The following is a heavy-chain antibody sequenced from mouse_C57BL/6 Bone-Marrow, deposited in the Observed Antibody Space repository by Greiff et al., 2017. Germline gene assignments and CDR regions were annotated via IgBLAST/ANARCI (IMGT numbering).Heavy chain of an antibody. J-gene: IGHJ3*01. CDR2: ISSGGSYT. D-gene: IGHD2-4*01. Sequence: EVKLMESGGDLVKPGGSLKLSCAASGFTFSSYGMSWVCQTPDKRLEWVATISSGGSYTYYPDSVKGRFTISRDNAKNTLYLQMSSLKSEDTAMYYCARRVYYDYGGVAYWGQGTLVTVSA. CDR1: GFTFSSYG. V-gene: IGHV5-6*01. CDR3: ARRVYYDYGGVAY.